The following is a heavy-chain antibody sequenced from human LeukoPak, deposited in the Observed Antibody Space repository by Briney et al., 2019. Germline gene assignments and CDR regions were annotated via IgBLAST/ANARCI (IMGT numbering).Heavy chain of an antibody. CDR1: GYTFTNYY. V-gene: IGHV1-46*01. D-gene: IGHD5-24*01. CDR3: ARDEARDGYTNDLHY. CDR2: INPSGGST. J-gene: IGHJ4*02. Sequence: ASVKVSCKTSGYTFTNYYMHWVRQAPEQGLEWMGIINPSGGSTNYVQKFQGRVTMTRDTSTSTVSMELGSLRSEDTAVYYWARDEARDGYTNDLHYWGQGTLVTVSS.